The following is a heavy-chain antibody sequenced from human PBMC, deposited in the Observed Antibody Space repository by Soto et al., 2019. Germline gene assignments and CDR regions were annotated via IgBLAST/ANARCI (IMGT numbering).Heavy chain of an antibody. CDR2: IVVGSGNT. J-gene: IGHJ3*02. CDR3: AADGQWLADDAFDI. D-gene: IGHD6-19*01. V-gene: IGHV1-58*01. CDR1: GFTFTSSA. Sequence: EASVKVSCKASGFTFTSSAVQWVRQARGQRLEWIGWIVVGSGNTNYAQKFQERVTITRDMSTSTAYMELSSLRSEDTAVYYCAADGQWLADDAFDIWGQGTMVTVSS.